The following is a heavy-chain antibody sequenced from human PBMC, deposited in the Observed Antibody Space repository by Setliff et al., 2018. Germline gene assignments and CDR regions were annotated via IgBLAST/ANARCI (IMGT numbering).Heavy chain of an antibody. CDR3: VGSGTCSY. D-gene: IGHD3-10*01. CDR1: GFTFYNYA. CDR2: VSVSGDNT. J-gene: IGHJ4*02. Sequence: GGPLRLSCTASGFTFYNYAMHWVRQAPGKGLEWVSSVSVSGDNTYYTDSVKGRFTTSRDNSKNTLSLQMSSLRTEDTAVYYCVGSGTCSYWGQGTLVTVSS. V-gene: IGHV3-23*01.